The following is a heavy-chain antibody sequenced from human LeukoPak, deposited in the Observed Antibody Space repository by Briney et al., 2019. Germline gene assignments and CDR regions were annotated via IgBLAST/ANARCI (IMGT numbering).Heavy chain of an antibody. CDR2: IIPIFGTA. Sequence: SVKVSCKASGGTFSSYAISWVRQAPGQGLEWMGGIIPIFGTANHAQTFQGRVTITADESTSTAYMELSSLRSEDTAVYYCARSSRGHFHYYYYGMDVWGQGTTVTVSS. D-gene: IGHD6-25*01. CDR3: ARSSRGHFHYYYYGMDV. V-gene: IGHV1-69*13. J-gene: IGHJ6*02. CDR1: GGTFSSYA.